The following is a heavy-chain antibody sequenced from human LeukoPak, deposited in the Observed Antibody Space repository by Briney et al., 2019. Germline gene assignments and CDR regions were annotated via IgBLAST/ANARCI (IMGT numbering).Heavy chain of an antibody. Sequence: GGSLRLSCAASGFTFDDYAMHWVRQAPGKGLEWVSGISWNSGSIGYADSVKGRFTISRDNAKNSLYLQMNSLRAEDTALYYCAKDTEYGDYRYWYFDLWGRGTLVTVSS. CDR3: AKDTEYGDYRYWYFDL. CDR2: ISWNSGSI. CDR1: GFTFDDYA. J-gene: IGHJ2*01. D-gene: IGHD4-17*01. V-gene: IGHV3-9*01.